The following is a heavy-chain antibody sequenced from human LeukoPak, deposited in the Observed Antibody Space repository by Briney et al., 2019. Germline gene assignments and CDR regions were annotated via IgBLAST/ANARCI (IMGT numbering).Heavy chain of an antibody. CDR1: GFTFSSYA. CDR2: ISGSGGST. D-gene: IGHD2-2*02. V-gene: IGHV3-23*01. Sequence: GGSLRLSCAASGFTFSSYAMSWVRQAPGKGLEWVSAISGSGGSTYYADSVKGRFAISRDNSKNTLYLQMNSLRAEDTAVYYCARSSKGVVPAAISGYFDYWGQGTLVTVSS. CDR3: ARSSKGVVPAAISGYFDY. J-gene: IGHJ4*02.